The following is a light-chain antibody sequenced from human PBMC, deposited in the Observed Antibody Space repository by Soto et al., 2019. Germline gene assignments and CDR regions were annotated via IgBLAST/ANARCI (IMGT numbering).Light chain of an antibody. J-gene: IGKJ1*01. V-gene: IGKV3-20*01. CDR3: HQYINKFRT. CDR1: QSVSSY. Sequence: EIVLTQSPGTLSLSPGERATLSCRASQSVSSYLAWYQQKPGQAPRLLIYGASSRATGIPDMFSGSGSGAEATLTISKLQAVDYAVYHCHQYINKFRTVGHGTKADIK. CDR2: GAS.